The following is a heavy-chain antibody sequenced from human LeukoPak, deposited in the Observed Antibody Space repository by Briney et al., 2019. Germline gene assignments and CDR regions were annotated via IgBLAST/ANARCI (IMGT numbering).Heavy chain of an antibody. CDR2: IDDGATTCSGCT. CDR1: GGSLSGNTHN. CDR3: ARHSTFFGVVIIKGRVRGPFDY. Sequence: SETLSLTCTVSGGSLSGNTHNWGWHPQPPGKEPECIVSIDDGATTCSGCTFYSPSLRSRVTISVDTSKNQVSLKLSSVTAADTAVYYCARHSTFFGVVIIKGRVRGPFDYWGQGTLVTVSS. D-gene: IGHD3-3*01. V-gene: IGHV4-39*01. J-gene: IGHJ4*02.